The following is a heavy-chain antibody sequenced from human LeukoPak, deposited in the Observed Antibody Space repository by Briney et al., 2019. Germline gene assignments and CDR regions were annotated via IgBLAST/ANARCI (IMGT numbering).Heavy chain of an antibody. V-gene: IGHV4-34*01. D-gene: IGHD5-24*01. Sequence: SETLSLPCAVYGGSFSGYYWIWLRQPPGKGLEWIGEINHSGSTNYNPSLKSRVTISVDTSKNQFSLKLSSVTAADTAVYYCARGRRWLQLSGGLDYWGQGTLVTVSS. CDR3: ARGRRWLQLSGGLDY. J-gene: IGHJ4*02. CDR2: INHSGST. CDR1: GGSFSGYY.